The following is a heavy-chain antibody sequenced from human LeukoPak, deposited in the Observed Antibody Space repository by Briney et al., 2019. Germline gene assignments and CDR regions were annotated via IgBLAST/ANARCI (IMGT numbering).Heavy chain of an antibody. CDR1: GFTFSNYW. Sequence: GGSLRLSCAASGFTFSNYWMSWVRQAPGKGLEWVANIKQDGSEKCYVDSVKGRFSISRDNAKNSLYLQMNSLRAEDTAVYYCARDRWELLSNSYHYCGLDVWGQGTTVTVSS. D-gene: IGHD2-15*01. CDR3: ARDRWELLSNSYHYCGLDV. V-gene: IGHV3-7*01. J-gene: IGHJ6*02. CDR2: IKQDGSEK.